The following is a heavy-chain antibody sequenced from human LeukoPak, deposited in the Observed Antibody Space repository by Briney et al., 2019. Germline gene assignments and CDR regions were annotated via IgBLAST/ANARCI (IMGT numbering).Heavy chain of an antibody. J-gene: IGHJ6*02. CDR1: GGSISSYY. CDR2: IYYSGST. CDR3: ARVVGASPAAAYYGMDV. Sequence: SETLSLTCTVSGGSISSYYWSWIRQPPGKGLEWIGYIYYSGSTNYNPSLKSRVTISVDTSKNQFSLKLSSVTAEDTAVYYCARVVGASPAAAYYGMDVWGQGTTVTVSS. V-gene: IGHV4-59*01. D-gene: IGHD2-2*01.